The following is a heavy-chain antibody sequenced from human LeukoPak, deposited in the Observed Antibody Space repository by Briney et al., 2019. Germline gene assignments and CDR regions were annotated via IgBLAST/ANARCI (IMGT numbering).Heavy chain of an antibody. CDR3: ASSYYDSSGYAGFDY. Sequence: ASVKVSCQASGYTFTSYAMNWVRQAPGQGLEWMGWINTNTGNPTYAQGFTGRFVFSLDTSVSTAYLQISSLKAEDTAVYYCASSYYDSSGYAGFDYWGQGTLVTVSS. CDR1: GYTFTSYA. J-gene: IGHJ4*02. V-gene: IGHV7-4-1*02. CDR2: INTNTGNP. D-gene: IGHD3-22*01.